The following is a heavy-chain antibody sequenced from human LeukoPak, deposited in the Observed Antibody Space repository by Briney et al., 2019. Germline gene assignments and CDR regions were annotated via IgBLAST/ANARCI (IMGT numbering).Heavy chain of an antibody. V-gene: IGHV4-59*01. Sequence: SETLSLTCTVSGGSISSYYWSWIRQPPGKGLEWIGYIYYSGSTNYNPSLKSRVTISVDTSKNQFSLKLSSVTAADTAVYCCASAQYYYDSSGSPTIDYWGQGTLVTVSS. CDR2: IYYSGST. CDR1: GGSISSYY. CDR3: ASAQYYYDSSGSPTIDY. J-gene: IGHJ4*02. D-gene: IGHD3-22*01.